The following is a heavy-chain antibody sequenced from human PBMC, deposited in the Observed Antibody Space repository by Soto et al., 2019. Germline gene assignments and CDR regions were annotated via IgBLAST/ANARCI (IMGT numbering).Heavy chain of an antibody. CDR2: IYYSGST. CDR3: ARVRYGGGGSCYPWRFDP. Sequence: SETLSLTCTGSGGSISSYYWSWIRQPPGKGLEWIGHIYYSGSTNYNPPLKSRVTISVATPKNQLSLKLSSVTAADTAVYYCARVRYGGGGSCYPWRFDPWGQGTLVPGPS. V-gene: IGHV4-59*01. CDR1: GGSISSYY. J-gene: IGHJ5*02. D-gene: IGHD2-15*01.